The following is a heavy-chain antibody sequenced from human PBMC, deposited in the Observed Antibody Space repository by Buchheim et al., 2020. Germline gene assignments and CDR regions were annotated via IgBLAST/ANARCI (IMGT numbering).Heavy chain of an antibody. J-gene: IGHJ5*02. CDR2: ITSDGSGT. V-gene: IGHV3-74*01. D-gene: IGHD6-25*01. CDR1: GFSFSSYW. Sequence: EVQLVESGGGLVQPGGSLRLSCAASGFSFSSYWMHWVRQAPGRGLVWVSRITSDGSGTGYADSVTGRFTISRDNAKNTLYLQMNSLSPEDTAVYFFARGIAATANPNWFDPWGQGTL. CDR3: ARGIAATANPNWFDP.